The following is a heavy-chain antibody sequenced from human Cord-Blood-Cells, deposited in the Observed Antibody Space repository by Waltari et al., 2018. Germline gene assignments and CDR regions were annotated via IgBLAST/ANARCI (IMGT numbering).Heavy chain of an antibody. Sequence: QVQLVQSGAEVKKPGASVKVSCKASGYTFTGYYMHWVRQAPGQGLEWMGWINPNSGGTNYAQKFQGRVTMTRDTSISTAYMELSRLRSDDTAVYYCARARRESSSWYAFDIWGQGTMVTVSS. D-gene: IGHD6-13*01. CDR1: GYTFTGYY. V-gene: IGHV1-2*02. CDR3: ARARRESSSWYAFDI. J-gene: IGHJ3*02. CDR2: INPNSGGT.